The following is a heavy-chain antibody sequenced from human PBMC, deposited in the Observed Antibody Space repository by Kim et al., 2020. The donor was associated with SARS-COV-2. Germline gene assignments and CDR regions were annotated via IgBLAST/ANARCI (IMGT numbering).Heavy chain of an antibody. J-gene: IGHJ4*02. D-gene: IGHD1-26*01. Sequence: GGSLRLSCAASGFTFSSYAMHWVRQAPGKGLEWVAVISYDGSNKYYADSVKGRFTISRDNSKNTLYLQMNSLRAEDTAVYYCARELGATIGNYFDYWGQGTLVTVSS. CDR3: ARELGATIGNYFDY. CDR1: GFTFSSYA. V-gene: IGHV3-30-3*01. CDR2: ISYDGSNK.